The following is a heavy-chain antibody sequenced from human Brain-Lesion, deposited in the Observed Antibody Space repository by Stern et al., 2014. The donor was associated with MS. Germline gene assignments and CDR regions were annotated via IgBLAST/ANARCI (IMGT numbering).Heavy chain of an antibody. CDR3: TRDRLDYGYSYFDY. D-gene: IGHD4-17*01. V-gene: IGHV3-49*03. J-gene: IGHJ4*02. CDR2: IRSKVYGGAA. CDR1: GFSFGDYA. Sequence: EVQLEESGGGLIEPGRSLRLSCTASGFSFGDYAINWIRQAPGKGLAWVGFIRSKVYGGAAEYAASVKGRFTISRDDSKSIAYLQVNGLKTEDTAVYYCTRDRLDYGYSYFDYWGQGTLVTVSS.